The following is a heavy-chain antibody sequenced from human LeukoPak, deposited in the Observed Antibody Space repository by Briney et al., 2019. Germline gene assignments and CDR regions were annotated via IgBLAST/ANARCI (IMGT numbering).Heavy chain of an antibody. Sequence: SGTLSLTCTVSGGSISSSSYYWGWIRQPPGKGLEWIGSIYYSGSTYYNPSLKSRVTISVDTSKNQFSLKLSSVTAADTAVYYCARKGVATAGPNWFDPWGQGTLVTVSS. CDR3: ARKGVATAGPNWFDP. CDR1: GGSISSSSYY. D-gene: IGHD6-13*01. J-gene: IGHJ5*02. V-gene: IGHV4-39*01. CDR2: IYYSGST.